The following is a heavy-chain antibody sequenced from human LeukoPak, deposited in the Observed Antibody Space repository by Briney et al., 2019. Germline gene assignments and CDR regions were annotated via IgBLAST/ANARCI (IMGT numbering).Heavy chain of an antibody. CDR3: ARQRGGDIRTIDY. D-gene: IGHD1-14*01. CDR1: GGSISSSSYY. V-gene: IGHV4-39*01. Sequence: SETLSLTCTVSGGSISSSSYYWGWIRQPPGKGLEWIGSIYYSGSTYYNPSLKSRVTISVDTSKNQFSPKLSSVTAADTAVYYCARQRGGDIRTIDYWGQGTLVTVSS. CDR2: IYYSGST. J-gene: IGHJ4*02.